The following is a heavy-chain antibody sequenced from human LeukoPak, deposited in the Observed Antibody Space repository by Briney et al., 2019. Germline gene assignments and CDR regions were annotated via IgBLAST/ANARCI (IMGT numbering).Heavy chain of an antibody. CDR3: ARVAYYYDSSGYYYNFNYYYYMDV. D-gene: IGHD3-22*01. CDR1: GFTFSSYA. Sequence: GGSLRLSCAASGFTFSSYAMSWVRQAPGKGLEWVSSISSSSSYIYYADSVKGRFTISRDNAKNSLYLQMNSLRAEDTAVYYCARVAYYYDSSGYYYNFNYYYYMDVWGKGTTVTVSS. V-gene: IGHV3-21*01. CDR2: ISSSSSYI. J-gene: IGHJ6*03.